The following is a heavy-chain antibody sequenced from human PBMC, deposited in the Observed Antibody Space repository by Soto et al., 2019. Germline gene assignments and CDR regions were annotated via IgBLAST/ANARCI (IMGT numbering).Heavy chain of an antibody. CDR3: ARDRITTRGDAFDL. V-gene: IGHV1-69*08. Sequence: QVQLVQSGAEVRKPGSSVKVSCTAPGGTFSTYIISWVRQAPGQGLEWMGRIIPIPDITNYAQKFQGRVTVTADRSTRTAYMELTSLKSEDTAVYYCARDRITTRGDAFDLWGQGTMVTVSS. CDR1: GGTFSTYI. J-gene: IGHJ3*01. CDR2: IIPIPDIT. D-gene: IGHD3-3*01.